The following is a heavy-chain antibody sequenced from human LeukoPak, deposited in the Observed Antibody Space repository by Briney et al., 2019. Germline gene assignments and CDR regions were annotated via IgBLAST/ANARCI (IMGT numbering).Heavy chain of an antibody. CDR3: VKDMGFDLLKDAFHV. D-gene: IGHD3-9*01. V-gene: IGHV3-9*01. Sequence: GRSLRLSCVGSGFSLEDYAMHWVRQVSGKGLEWVSSISWDSGNQAYTDSVKGRFTISRDNGKNSLYLQMNSLRPEDTAFYYCVKDMGFDLLKDAFHVWGQGTLVTVSS. CDR2: ISWDSGNQ. J-gene: IGHJ3*01. CDR1: GFSLEDYA.